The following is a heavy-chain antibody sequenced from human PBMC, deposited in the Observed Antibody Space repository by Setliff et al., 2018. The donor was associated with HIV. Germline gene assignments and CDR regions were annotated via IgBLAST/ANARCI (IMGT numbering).Heavy chain of an antibody. Sequence: TSETLSLTCTVSGGSIMSDGYYWNWIRQYPGKGLEWIGYTYNRGYTYYSPSLKSRVSTSIDTSQNQFSLKLSSVTVADTAVYYCAGMFFYGSGSKSDFDYCGQGTLVTVSS. J-gene: IGHJ4*02. CDR1: GGSIMSDGYY. CDR3: AGMFFYGSGSKSDFDY. V-gene: IGHV4-31*03. D-gene: IGHD3-10*01. CDR2: TYNRGYT.